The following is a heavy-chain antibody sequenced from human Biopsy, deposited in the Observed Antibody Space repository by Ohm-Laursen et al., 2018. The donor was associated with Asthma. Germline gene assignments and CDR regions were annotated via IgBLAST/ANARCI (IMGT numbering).Heavy chain of an antibody. D-gene: IGHD3-3*01. J-gene: IGHJ5*02. CDR1: GGSVSSGSFY. V-gene: IGHV4-61*01. CDR3: ARGIGLSGYDFWSGYSATPNWFDP. Sequence: SDTLSLTCTVSGGSVSSGSFYWNWIRQPPGKGLEWIGYISYSGSTNYNPSLKGRVTISVDTSKNQFSLKLSSVTAADTAVYYCARGIGLSGYDFWSGYSATPNWFDPWGQGTLVTVSS. CDR2: ISYSGST.